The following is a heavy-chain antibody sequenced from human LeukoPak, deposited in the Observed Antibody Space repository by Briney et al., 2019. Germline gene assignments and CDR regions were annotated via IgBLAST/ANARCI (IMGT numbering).Heavy chain of an antibody. D-gene: IGHD3-10*01. Sequence: ASVKVSCKASGYTFTSYGISWVRQAPGQGLEWMGWISAYNGNTNYAQKLKGRVTMTTDTSTSTAYMELTSLSSDDTAVYYCAATMVRGAQLYYGMDVWGQGTTVTVSS. CDR2: ISAYNGNT. J-gene: IGHJ6*02. CDR1: GYTFTSYG. V-gene: IGHV1-18*01. CDR3: AATMVRGAQLYYGMDV.